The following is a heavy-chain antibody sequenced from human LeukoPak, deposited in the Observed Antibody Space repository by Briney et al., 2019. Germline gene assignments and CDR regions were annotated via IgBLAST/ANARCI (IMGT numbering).Heavy chain of an antibody. J-gene: IGHJ6*02. V-gene: IGHV3-30*18. CDR2: MSYDGSNK. Sequence: GRSLRLSCAASGFTFSSYGMHWVRQAPGKGLEWVAVMSYDGSNKYYADSVKGRFTISRDNSKNTLYLQMNSLRAEDTAVYYCAKDLAPTRYCSSTSCYNHYYYGMDVWGQGTTVTVSS. CDR3: AKDLAPTRYCSSTSCYNHYYYGMDV. CDR1: GFTFSSYG. D-gene: IGHD2-2*02.